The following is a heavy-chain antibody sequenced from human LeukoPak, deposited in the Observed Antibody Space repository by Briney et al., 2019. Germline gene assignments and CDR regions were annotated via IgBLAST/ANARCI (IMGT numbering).Heavy chain of an antibody. J-gene: IGHJ4*02. D-gene: IGHD4/OR15-4a*01. CDR1: GYSFTNYW. V-gene: IGHV5-51*01. CDR2: IYPGDSDT. Sequence: GESLKISCKGSGYSFTNYWIGWVRQMPGKGLEWMGTIYPGDSDTRYSPSFQGQVTISVDKSISTAYLQWTSLKASDTAMYYCARKPGASFDYWGQGTLATVSS. CDR3: ARKPGASFDY.